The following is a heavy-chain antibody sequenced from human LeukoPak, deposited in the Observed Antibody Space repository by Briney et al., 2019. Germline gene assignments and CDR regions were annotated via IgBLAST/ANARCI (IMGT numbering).Heavy chain of an antibody. V-gene: IGHV3-9*01. CDR1: GFTLDDYA. Sequence: PGGSLRLSCAASGFTLDDYAMHWVRQAPGKGLEWVSGISWNSGSIGYADSVKGRFTISRDNAKNSLYLQMNSLRAEDTALYYCAKANQQCLVLSPPDYWGQGTLVTVSS. CDR2: ISWNSGSI. J-gene: IGHJ4*02. D-gene: IGHD6-19*01. CDR3: AKANQQCLVLSPPDY.